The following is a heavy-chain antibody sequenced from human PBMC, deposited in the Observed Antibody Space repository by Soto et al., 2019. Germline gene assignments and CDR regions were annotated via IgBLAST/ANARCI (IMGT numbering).Heavy chain of an antibody. Sequence: QVQLVESGGGVVQPGRSLRLSCAASGFTFSSYGMHWVRQAPGKGLEWVAVISYDGSNKYYADSVKGRLTISRDNSKNTLYLQMNSLRAEDTAVYYCAKAATVTTYYFDYWGQGTLVTVSS. CDR1: GFTFSSYG. J-gene: IGHJ4*02. D-gene: IGHD4-17*01. V-gene: IGHV3-30*18. CDR3: AKAATVTTYYFDY. CDR2: ISYDGSNK.